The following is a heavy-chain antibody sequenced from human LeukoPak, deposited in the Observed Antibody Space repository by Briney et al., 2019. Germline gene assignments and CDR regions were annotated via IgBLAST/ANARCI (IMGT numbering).Heavy chain of an antibody. D-gene: IGHD3-10*01. CDR2: IYYSGST. Sequence: SETLSLTCTVSGGSISSGGYYWSWIRQHPGKGLEWIGFIYYSGSTYYNPSLKSRVTISVGTSKNQFSLKLSSVTAADTAVYYCARAGGMVRGVRNWFDPWGQGTLVTVSS. CDR1: GGSISSGGYY. CDR3: ARAGGMVRGVRNWFDP. J-gene: IGHJ5*02. V-gene: IGHV4-31*03.